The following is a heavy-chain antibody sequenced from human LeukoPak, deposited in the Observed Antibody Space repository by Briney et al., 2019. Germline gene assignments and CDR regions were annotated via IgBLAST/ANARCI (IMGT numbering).Heavy chain of an antibody. CDR1: GFTFKTYS. Sequence: GGSLRLSCSASGFTFKTYSMNWVRQAPGKGLEWVSYSSGDSRAIYYADSVKGRFTISRDNAKNSLFLQMNSLRDEDTAVYYCARDYRYASDIWAKGQWSPSLQ. CDR3: ARDYRYASDI. D-gene: IGHD3-16*02. CDR2: SSGDSRAI. V-gene: IGHV3-48*02. J-gene: IGHJ3*02.